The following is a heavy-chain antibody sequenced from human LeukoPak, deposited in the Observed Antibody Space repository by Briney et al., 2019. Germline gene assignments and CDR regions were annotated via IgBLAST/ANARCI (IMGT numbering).Heavy chain of an antibody. CDR3: AKVGDYYGSGSYYDY. D-gene: IGHD3-10*01. CDR1: GFTFTSYS. Sequence: PGGSLRLSCAASGFTFTSYSMNWVRQAPGKGLEWVSAISGSGGSTYYADSVKGRFTISRDNSKNTLYLQMNSLRAEDTAVYYCAKVGDYYGSGSYYDYWGQGTLVTVSS. CDR2: ISGSGGST. V-gene: IGHV3-23*01. J-gene: IGHJ4*02.